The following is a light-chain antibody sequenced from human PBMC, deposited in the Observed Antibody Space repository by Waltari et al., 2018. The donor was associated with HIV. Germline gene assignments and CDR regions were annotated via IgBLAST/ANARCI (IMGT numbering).Light chain of an antibody. V-gene: IGLV3-21*02. CDR2: DDG. J-gene: IGLJ3*02. CDR1: NIGSQS. Sequence: SYVLTQPPSVSVAPGQTARIPCGGDNIGSQSGHWYQQKPGQAPLLVVFDDGDRPSGIPERFSGSNSGNTATLTIGRVEAGDEADYYCQLWDTTSDHPVFGGGTKLTVL. CDR3: QLWDTTSDHPV.